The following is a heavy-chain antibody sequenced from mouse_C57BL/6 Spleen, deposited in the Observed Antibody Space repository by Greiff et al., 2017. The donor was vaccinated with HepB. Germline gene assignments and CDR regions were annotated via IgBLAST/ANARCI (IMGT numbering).Heavy chain of an antibody. CDR1: GYAFTNYL. CDR2: INPGSGGT. V-gene: IGHV1-54*01. D-gene: IGHD1-1*01. CDR3: AGSTGVEGGLAY. Sequence: VQLQQSGAELVRPGTSVKVSCKASGYAFTNYLIEWVKQRPGQGLEWIGVINPGSGGTNYNEKFKGKATLTADKSSSTAYMQLSSLTSEDSAVYFCAGSTGVEGGLAYWGQGTLVTVSA. J-gene: IGHJ3*01.